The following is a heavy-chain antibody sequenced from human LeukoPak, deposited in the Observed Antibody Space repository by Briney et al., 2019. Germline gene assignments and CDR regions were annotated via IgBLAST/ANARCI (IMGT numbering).Heavy chain of an antibody. Sequence: SETLSLTCAVYGGSFSGYYWSWIRQPPGKGLEWIGEINHSGSTNYNPSLKSRVTISVDTSKNQFSLKLSSVTAADTAVYYCARRDYDILTGYYRSYCDSSGPIGYWGQGTLVTVSS. CDR2: INHSGST. D-gene: IGHD3-9*01. V-gene: IGHV4-34*01. CDR1: GGSFSGYY. CDR3: ARRDYDILTGYYRSYCDSSGPIGY. J-gene: IGHJ4*02.